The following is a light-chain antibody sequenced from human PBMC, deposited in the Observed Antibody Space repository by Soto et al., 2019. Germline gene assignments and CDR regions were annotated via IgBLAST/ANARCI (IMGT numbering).Light chain of an antibody. V-gene: IGKV1D-12*01. J-gene: IGKJ4*01. CDR3: QQSDTFPAT. CDR2: AAS. Sequence: DIQMTQSPSSVSASVGDRVTITCRASQGIRSWLAWYQQRPGKAPKLLISAASSLQSAVPSRFSGSGSGTDFTLTISSLQPDDLATYYCQQSDTFPATFGGGTKVDIK. CDR1: QGIRSW.